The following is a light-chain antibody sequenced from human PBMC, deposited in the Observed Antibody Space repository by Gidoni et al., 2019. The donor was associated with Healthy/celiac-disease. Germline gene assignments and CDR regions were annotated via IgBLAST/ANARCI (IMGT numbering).Light chain of an antibody. V-gene: IGLV2-14*01. Sequence: QSALTQPASVSGSPGQSITISCNGTSSDVGGYNYVSWYQQHPGKAPKLMIYEVSNRPSEVSNRFSGSKSGNTASLTISGLQAEDEADYYCSSYTSSSPYAFGTGTKVTVL. J-gene: IGLJ1*01. CDR2: EVS. CDR1: SSDVGGYNY. CDR3: SSYTSSSPYA.